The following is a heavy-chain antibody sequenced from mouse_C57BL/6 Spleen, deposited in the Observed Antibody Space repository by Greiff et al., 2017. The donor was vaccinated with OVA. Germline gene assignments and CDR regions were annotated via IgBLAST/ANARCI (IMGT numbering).Heavy chain of an antibody. Sequence: VQLVESGAELARPGASVKLSCKASGYTFTSYGISWVKQRTGQGLEWIGEIYPRSGNTYYNEKFKGKATLTADKSSSTAYMELRSLTSEDSAVYFCARKADLPDYFDYWGQGTTLTVSS. CDR2: IYPRSGNT. CDR1: GYTFTSYG. J-gene: IGHJ2*01. V-gene: IGHV1-81*01. CDR3: ARKADLPDYFDY.